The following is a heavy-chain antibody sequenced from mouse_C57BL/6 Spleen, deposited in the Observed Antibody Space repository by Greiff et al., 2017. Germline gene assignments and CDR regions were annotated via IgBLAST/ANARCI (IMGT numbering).Heavy chain of an antibody. CDR1: GYTFTSYW. CDR2: IHPNSGSN. Sequence: QVQLQQPGAELVKPGASVKLSCKASGYTFTSYWMNWVKQRPGQGLEWIGMIHPNSGSNNYNEKFKSKATLAVDKSSSTAYMQLSSLTSEYSAFYYCARLADAMYYWGQGTSVTVSS. D-gene: IGHD3-3*01. CDR3: ARLADAMYY. J-gene: IGHJ4*01. V-gene: IGHV1-64*01.